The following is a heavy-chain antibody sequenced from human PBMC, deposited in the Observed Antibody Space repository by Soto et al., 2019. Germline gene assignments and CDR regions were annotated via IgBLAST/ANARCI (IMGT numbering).Heavy chain of an antibody. CDR1: GGSFSGYY. V-gene: IGHV4-34*01. Sequence: QVQLQQWGAGLLKPSETLSLTCAVYGGSFSGYYWXWIRQPPGKGLEWIGEINHSGSTNYNPSLKSRVTXSVDTSKNQXXXXXXXXXXXXXXXXXXXXXXGLRWKIDPWGQGTLVTVSS. D-gene: IGHD4-17*01. CDR2: INHSGST. CDR3: XXXXGLRWKIDP. J-gene: IGHJ5*02.